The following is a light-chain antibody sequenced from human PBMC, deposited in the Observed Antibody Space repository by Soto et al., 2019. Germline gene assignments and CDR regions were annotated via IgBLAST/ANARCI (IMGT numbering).Light chain of an antibody. Sequence: EIVLTQSPATLSLSPGERATISCRASQSISSSLAWYQQKPGQAPRLLIYDASSGATGFPARFSGSGSGTDFTLTIGSLEPEDFAVYYCQQRSEWPRTFGQGTKVDIK. CDR3: QQRSEWPRT. J-gene: IGKJ1*01. CDR1: QSISSS. V-gene: IGKV3-11*01. CDR2: DAS.